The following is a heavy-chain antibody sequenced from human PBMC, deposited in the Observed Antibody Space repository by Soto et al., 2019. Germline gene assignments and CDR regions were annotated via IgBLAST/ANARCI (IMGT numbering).Heavy chain of an antibody. CDR2: IWYDGSNK. V-gene: IGHV3-33*01. D-gene: IGHD6-13*01. CDR1: GFSFSSYG. J-gene: IGHJ6*03. CDR3: ARVAEAAAGNYYYYYMDV. Sequence: GGSLRLSCAASGFSFSSYGMHWVRQAPGKGLEWVAVIWYDGSNKYYADSVKGRFTISRDNSKSALYLQLNTLRAEDTAVYYCARVAEAAAGNYYYYYMDVWGKGTKVTVSS.